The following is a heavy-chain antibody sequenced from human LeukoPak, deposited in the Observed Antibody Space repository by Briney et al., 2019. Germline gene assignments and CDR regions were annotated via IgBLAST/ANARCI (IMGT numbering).Heavy chain of an antibody. D-gene: IGHD3-9*01. J-gene: IGHJ4*02. CDR3: ARLRVYYDILTGPEIFDY. Sequence: GGTLRLSCAASGFTFSSYAMNRVRQAPGKGLEWVSAINGGGSSTYYADSVKGRFTISRDNSKNTLYLQMNSLRAEDTAVYYCARLRVYYDILTGPEIFDYWGQGTLVTVSS. CDR2: INGGGSST. V-gene: IGHV3-23*01. CDR1: GFTFSSYA.